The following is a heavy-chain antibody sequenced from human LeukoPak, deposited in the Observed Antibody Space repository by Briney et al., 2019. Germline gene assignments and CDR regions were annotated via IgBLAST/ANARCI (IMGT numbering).Heavy chain of an antibody. CDR1: GFTFSDYA. Sequence: KAGGSLRLSCAASGFTFSDYAMSWVRQAPGKGLEWISYISSGSDYTNYADSVKGRFTISRDNSKSTLYLQMSSLRAEDTALYYCVRRMATIDFWGQGTLVTVSS. J-gene: IGHJ4*02. V-gene: IGHV3-11*06. CDR3: VRRMATIDF. CDR2: ISSGSDYT. D-gene: IGHD5-12*01.